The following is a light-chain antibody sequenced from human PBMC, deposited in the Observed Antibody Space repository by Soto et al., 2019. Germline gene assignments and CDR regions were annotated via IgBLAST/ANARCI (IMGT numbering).Light chain of an antibody. V-gene: IGKV1-33*01. CDR1: QDINNY. J-gene: IGKJ4*01. CDR3: QQYDNLPRT. Sequence: DIQMTQSPSSLSASVGDRVTITCQASQDINNYLNWYQQKSGKAPKLLIYDASDLETGVPSRFSGSGSGTDFTFTINSLQPEDIATYYCQQYDNLPRTFGGGTKVEIK. CDR2: DAS.